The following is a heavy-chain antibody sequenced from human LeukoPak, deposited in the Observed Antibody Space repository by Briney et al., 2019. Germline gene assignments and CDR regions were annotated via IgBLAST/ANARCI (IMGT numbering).Heavy chain of an antibody. CDR3: ARGLDIVVVPAARGVYYFDY. CDR1: GGSFSGYY. Sequence: SETLSLTCAVYGGSFSGYYWSWIRQPPGKGLEWIGEINHSGSTNHNPSLKSRVTISVDTSKNQFSLKLSSVTAADTAVYYCARGLDIVVVPAARGVYYFDYWGQGTLVTVSS. CDR2: INHSGST. D-gene: IGHD2-2*01. J-gene: IGHJ4*02. V-gene: IGHV4-34*01.